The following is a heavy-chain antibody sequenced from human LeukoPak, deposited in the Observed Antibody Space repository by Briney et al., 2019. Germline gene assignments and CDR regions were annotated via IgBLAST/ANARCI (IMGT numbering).Heavy chain of an antibody. V-gene: IGHV4-30-4*01. Sequence: SETLSLTCTVSGGSISSGDYYWSWIRQPPGKGLEWIGYIYYSGSTYYNPSLKSRVTISVDTSKNQFSLKLSSVTAADTAVYYCASYYYGSGSVDYWGQGTLVTVSS. J-gene: IGHJ4*02. CDR1: GGSISSGDYY. CDR3: ASYYYGSGSVDY. CDR2: IYYSGST. D-gene: IGHD3-10*01.